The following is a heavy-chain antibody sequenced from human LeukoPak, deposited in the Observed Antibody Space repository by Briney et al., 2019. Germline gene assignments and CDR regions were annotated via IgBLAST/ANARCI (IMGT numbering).Heavy chain of an antibody. CDR1: GFTFSSYW. CDR3: ARDVWTGVAVSDY. D-gene: IGHD6-19*01. J-gene: IGHJ4*02. CDR2: IKEDGSIQ. V-gene: IGHV3-7*01. Sequence: GGSLRLSCVASGFTFSSYWMTWVRQAPGKGLEWLANIKEDGSIQYYLDSVRGQFTISRDNAKTSVYLQLNSLRADDTAVYYCARDVWTGVAVSDYWGQGTLVTVSS.